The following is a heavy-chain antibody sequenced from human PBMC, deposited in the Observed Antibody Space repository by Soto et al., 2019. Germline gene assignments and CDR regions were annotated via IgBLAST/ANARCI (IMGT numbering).Heavy chain of an antibody. V-gene: IGHV1-3*01. CDR1: GYTFTSYA. CDR2: INAGNGNT. Sequence: QVQLVQSGAEVKKPGASVKVSCKASGYTFTSYAMHWVRQAPGQRLEWMGWINAGNGNTKYSQKFQGRVTITRDTYASTAYMELSSLRSEDTAVYYCARDRNNWNYLYYYYYMDVWGKGTTVTVSS. D-gene: IGHD1-7*01. J-gene: IGHJ6*03. CDR3: ARDRNNWNYLYYYYYMDV.